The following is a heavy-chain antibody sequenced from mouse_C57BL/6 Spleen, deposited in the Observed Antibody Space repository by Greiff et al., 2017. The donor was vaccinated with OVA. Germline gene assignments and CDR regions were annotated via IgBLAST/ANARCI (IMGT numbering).Heavy chain of an antibody. CDR3: ARKDWDYGSSPFAY. J-gene: IGHJ3*01. CDR1: GFSLTSYG. Sequence: VQLQESGPGLVQPSQSLSITCTVSGFSLTSYGVHWVRQSPGKGLEWLGVLWSGGSTDDNAAFISRLSISKDNSKSQVFFKMNSLQADDTAIYYCARKDWDYGSSPFAYWGQGTLVTVSA. D-gene: IGHD1-1*01. CDR2: LWSGGST. V-gene: IGHV2-2*01.